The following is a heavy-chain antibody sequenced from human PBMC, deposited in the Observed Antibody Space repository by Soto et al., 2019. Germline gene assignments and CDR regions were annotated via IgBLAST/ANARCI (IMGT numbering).Heavy chain of an antibody. CDR2: ISAYSGNT. Sequence: GASVKVSCKASGYTFTSYGISWVRQAPGQGLEWMGWISAYSGNTNYAQKLQGRVTMTTDTSTSTAYMELRSLRSDDTAVYYCARDDDYGANNWFDPWGQGTLVTVSS. CDR3: ARDDDYGANNWFDP. J-gene: IGHJ5*02. V-gene: IGHV1-18*01. D-gene: IGHD4-17*01. CDR1: GYTFTSYG.